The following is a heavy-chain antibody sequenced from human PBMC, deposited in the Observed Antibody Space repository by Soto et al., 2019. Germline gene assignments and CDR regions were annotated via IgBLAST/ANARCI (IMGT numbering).Heavy chain of an antibody. CDR3: ARIRNDFWSGYYRKLVRPPFDP. D-gene: IGHD3-3*01. J-gene: IGHJ5*02. V-gene: IGHV3-74*01. CDR2: INSDGSST. CDR1: GFTFSSYW. Sequence: GSLRLSCAASGFTFSSYWMHWVRQAPGKGLVWVSRINSDGSSTSYADSVKGRFTISRDNAKNTLYLQMNSLRAEDTAVYYCARIRNDFWSGYYRKLVRPPFDPWGQGTLVTVSS.